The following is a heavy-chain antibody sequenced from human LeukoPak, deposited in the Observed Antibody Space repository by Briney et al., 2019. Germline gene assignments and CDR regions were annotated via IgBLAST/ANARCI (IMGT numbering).Heavy chain of an antibody. D-gene: IGHD2-15*01. Sequence: GGSLRLSCAASGFTFSSYAMHWVRQAPGKGLEWVAVIPYDGSNKYYADSVKGRFTISRDNSKNTLYLQMNSLRAEDTAVYYCARGWTQDAFDIWGQGTMVTVSS. J-gene: IGHJ3*02. CDR2: IPYDGSNK. CDR1: GFTFSSYA. V-gene: IGHV3-30-3*01. CDR3: ARGWTQDAFDI.